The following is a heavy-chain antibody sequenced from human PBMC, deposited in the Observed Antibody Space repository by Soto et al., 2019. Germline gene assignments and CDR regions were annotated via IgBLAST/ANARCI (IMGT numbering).Heavy chain of an antibody. CDR3: ARGYYGSGGMDV. D-gene: IGHD3-10*01. CDR2: IYYSGST. CDR1: GGSISSGDYY. V-gene: IGHV4-30-4*01. J-gene: IGHJ6*02. Sequence: SETLSLTCTVSGGSISSGDYYWSWIRQPPGKGLEWIGYIYYSGSTYYNPSLKSRVTTSVDTSKNQFSLKLSSVTAADTAVYYCARGYYGSGGMDVWGQGTTVTVS.